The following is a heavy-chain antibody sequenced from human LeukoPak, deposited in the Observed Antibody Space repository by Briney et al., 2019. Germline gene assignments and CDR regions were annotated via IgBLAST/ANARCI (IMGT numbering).Heavy chain of an antibody. CDR3: ARGPYSSRKYYFDY. CDR1: GFTVSSNY. J-gene: IGHJ4*02. CDR2: IYSGGST. Sequence: PGGSLRLSCAASGFTVSSNYMSWVRQAPGKGLEWVSVIYSGGSTYYADSVKGRFTTSRDNSKNTLYLQMNSLRAEDTAVYYCARGPYSSRKYYFDYWGQGTLVTVSS. V-gene: IGHV3-66*01. D-gene: IGHD6-13*01.